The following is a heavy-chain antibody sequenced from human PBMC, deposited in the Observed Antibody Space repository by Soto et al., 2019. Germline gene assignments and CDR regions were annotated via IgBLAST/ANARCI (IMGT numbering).Heavy chain of an antibody. V-gene: IGHV3-23*01. Sequence: GGSLRLSCAASGFTFSSYAMSWVRQAPGKGLEWVSAISGSGGSTYYADSVKGRFTISRDNSKNTLYLQMNSLRAEDTAVYYCAKQRYYDFWSGLNSPKNYYYYYYGMDVWGQGTTVTVSS. J-gene: IGHJ6*02. CDR2: ISGSGGST. CDR1: GFTFSSYA. D-gene: IGHD3-3*01. CDR3: AKQRYYDFWSGLNSPKNYYYYYYGMDV.